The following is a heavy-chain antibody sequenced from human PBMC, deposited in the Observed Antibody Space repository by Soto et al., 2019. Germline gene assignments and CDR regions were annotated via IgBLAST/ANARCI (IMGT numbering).Heavy chain of an antibody. J-gene: IGHJ4*02. V-gene: IGHV3-33*01. Sequence: GGSLRLSCAASVFTFSSYGMHWVRQAPGKGLEWVAVIWYDGSNKYYADSVKGRFTISRDNSKNTLYLQMNSLRAEDTAVYYCAVRDHSGYGRFFDYWGQGTLVTVSS. D-gene: IGHD5-12*01. CDR1: VFTFSSYG. CDR3: AVRDHSGYGRFFDY. CDR2: IWYDGSNK.